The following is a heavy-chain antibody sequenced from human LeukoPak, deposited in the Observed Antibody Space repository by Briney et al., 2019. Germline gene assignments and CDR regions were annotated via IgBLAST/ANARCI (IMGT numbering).Heavy chain of an antibody. D-gene: IGHD2-21*02. Sequence: PSETLSLTCTVSGGSISSYYWSWIRQPPGKGLEWIGYIYYSGSTNYNPSLKSRVTISVDTSKNQFSLRLSSVTAADTAVYYCARGTMTAIRPPYFDPWGQGTLVTVSS. CDR2: IYYSGST. CDR3: ARGTMTAIRPPYFDP. J-gene: IGHJ5*02. V-gene: IGHV4-59*01. CDR1: GGSISSYY.